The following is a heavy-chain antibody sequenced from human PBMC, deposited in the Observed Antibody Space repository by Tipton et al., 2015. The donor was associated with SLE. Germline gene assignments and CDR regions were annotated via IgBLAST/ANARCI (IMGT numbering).Heavy chain of an antibody. J-gene: IGHJ3*02. CDR3: AREGWGAFDI. CDR1: GGSISSHY. V-gene: IGHV4-59*11. Sequence: TLSLTCTVSGGSISSHYWSWIRQPPGKGLEWIGYIYYSGSTNYNPSLKSRVTISVDTSMNQFSLKLSSVTAADTAVYYCAREGWGAFDIWGQGTMVTVSS. CDR2: IYYSGST. D-gene: IGHD3-16*01.